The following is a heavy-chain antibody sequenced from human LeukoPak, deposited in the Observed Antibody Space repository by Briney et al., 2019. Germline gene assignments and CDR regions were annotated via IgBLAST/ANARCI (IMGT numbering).Heavy chain of an antibody. CDR1: GFTFSTFW. CDR3: VDGESLLY. Sequence: GGSLRLSCAVSGFTFSTFWMAWVRQAPGKGLEWVATIKQDGYEKHYVDSVRGRFTISRDNAKNLLYLQMNSLRIEDTAVYHCVDGESLLYWGQGTLVSVSS. J-gene: IGHJ4*02. CDR2: IKQDGYEK. D-gene: IGHD3-10*01. V-gene: IGHV3-7*03.